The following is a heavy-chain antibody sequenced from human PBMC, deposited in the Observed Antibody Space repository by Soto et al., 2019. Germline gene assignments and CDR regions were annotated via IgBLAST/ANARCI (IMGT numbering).Heavy chain of an antibody. V-gene: IGHV3-30*18. CDR2: ISYDGSKK. Sequence: GGSLRLSCAASGLTFTSYDMHWVRQAPGKGLEWVALISYDGSKKYYAGSVKGRFTISRDNSNNTLYVQMNSLRAEDTAIYYCAKSIGAARSTYYFDYWGQGTQVTVSS. CDR3: AKSIGAARSTYYFDY. CDR1: GLTFTSYD. J-gene: IGHJ4*02. D-gene: IGHD6-6*01.